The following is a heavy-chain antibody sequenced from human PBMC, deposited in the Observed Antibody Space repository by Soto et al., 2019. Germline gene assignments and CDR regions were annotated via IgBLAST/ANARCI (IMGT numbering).Heavy chain of an antibody. D-gene: IGHD3-22*01. CDR1: GFSLSTSGVG. Sequence: ESGPTLVNPTQTLTLTCTFSGFSLSTSGVGVGWIRQPPGKALEWLALIYWNDDKRYSPSLKSRLTITKDTSKNQVVLTMTNMDPVYTATYYCAHSYDSGGYAQRYNWFDPWGKGTRVTVSS. CDR3: AHSYDSGGYAQRYNWFDP. J-gene: IGHJ5*02. CDR2: IYWNDDK. V-gene: IGHV2-5*01.